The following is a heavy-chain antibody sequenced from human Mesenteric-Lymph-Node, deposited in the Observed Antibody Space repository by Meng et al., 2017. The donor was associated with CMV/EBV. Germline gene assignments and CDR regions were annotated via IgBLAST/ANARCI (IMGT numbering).Heavy chain of an antibody. CDR2: VKEDGSDM. J-gene: IGHJ4*02. CDR3: ARDSHLAGFDH. CDR1: GLTFSNRW. Sequence: GGSLRLSCAASGLTFSNRWMTWVRQAPGKGLEWVASVKEDGSDMNYVGSVKGRFTISRDSFKNTAYLQMNSLRPDDTAVYYCARDSHLAGFDHWGQGTLVTVSS. V-gene: IGHV3-7*01.